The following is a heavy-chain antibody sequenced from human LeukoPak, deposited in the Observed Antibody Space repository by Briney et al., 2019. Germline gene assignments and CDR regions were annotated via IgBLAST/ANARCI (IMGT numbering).Heavy chain of an antibody. V-gene: IGHV4-59*08. D-gene: IGHD3-9*01. CDR1: GGSISSYY. J-gene: IGHJ5*02. Sequence: SETLSLTCTVSGGSISSYYWSWIRQPPGKGLEWIGYIYYSGSTNYNPSLKSRVTISVDTSKNQFSLKLSSVTAADMAVYCCARQGHDILTGWGWFDPWGQGTLVTVSS. CDR2: IYYSGST. CDR3: ARQGHDILTGWGWFDP.